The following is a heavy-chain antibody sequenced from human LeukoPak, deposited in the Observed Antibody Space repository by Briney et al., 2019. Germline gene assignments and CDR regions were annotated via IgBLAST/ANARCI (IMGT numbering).Heavy chain of an antibody. CDR3: ARGRITIFGVVTPPFDY. CDR2: IHDSVNT. J-gene: IGHJ4*02. CDR1: GGSISSYY. V-gene: IGHV4-59*01. D-gene: IGHD3-3*01. Sequence: SETLSLTCTVSGGSISSYYWTWIRQSPGTGLEWIGYIHDSVNTDYNPSLKSRVTLSVDTSNKQFSLKLNSVTAADTAVYYCARGRITIFGVVTPPFDYWGQGTLVTVSS.